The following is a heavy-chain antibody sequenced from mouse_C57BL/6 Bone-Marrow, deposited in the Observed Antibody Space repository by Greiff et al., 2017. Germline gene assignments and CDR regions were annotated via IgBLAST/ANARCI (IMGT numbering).Heavy chain of an antibody. Sequence: EVKLVESGGDLVKPGGSLKLSCAASGFTFSSYGMSWVRQTPDKRLEWVATISSGGSYTYYPDSVKGRFTITRNNAKNTPYLQMNSLKSEDTAMYYCASACYCGSWFAYWGQGTLVTVSA. CDR3: ASACYCGSWFAY. CDR1: GFTFSSYG. J-gene: IGHJ3*01. CDR2: ISSGGSYT. D-gene: IGHD1-1*01. V-gene: IGHV5-6*01.